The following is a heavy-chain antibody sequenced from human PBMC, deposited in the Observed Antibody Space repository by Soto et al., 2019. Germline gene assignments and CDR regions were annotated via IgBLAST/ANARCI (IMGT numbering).Heavy chain of an antibody. CDR1: GGTFSSYA. D-gene: IGHD5-18*01. V-gene: IGHV1-69*13. CDR3: ARDLGLYVHTAMITDSFGMDV. Sequence: SVKVSCKASGGTFSSYAISWVRQAPGQGLEWMGGIIPLFDTTNYAQKFQGRVTITADESTGTGYMELSSLRSEDTAVYYCARDLGLYVHTAMITDSFGMDVWGQGTTVTASS. J-gene: IGHJ6*02. CDR2: IIPLFDTT.